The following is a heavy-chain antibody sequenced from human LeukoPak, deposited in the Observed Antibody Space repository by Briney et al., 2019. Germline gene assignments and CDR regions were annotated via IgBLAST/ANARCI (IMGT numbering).Heavy chain of an antibody. D-gene: IGHD2-2*03. CDR1: GYTFTSYD. CDR3: ARGVLNRLLDIVVVPAAIGFDYYYYYMDV. V-gene: IGHV1-8*01. CDR2: MNPNSGNT. J-gene: IGHJ6*03. Sequence: GASVKLSCKASGYTFTSYDINWVRQATGQGLEWMGWMNPNSGNTYYSQKFQGRVTMTRNTSISIAYMELSSLRSEDAAVYYCARGVLNRLLDIVVVPAAIGFDYYYYYMDVWGKGTTVTVSS.